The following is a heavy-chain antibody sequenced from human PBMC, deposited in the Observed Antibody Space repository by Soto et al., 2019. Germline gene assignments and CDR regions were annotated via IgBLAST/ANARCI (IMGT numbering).Heavy chain of an antibody. Sequence: EAQLVESGGGLVQPGGTLRLSCAASGFAFSDCSMNWVRQAPGKGPEWVAYISGTGSTTHYVASVKGRFTVSRDTPTNSLYLQLTSLRDDDTGVYYCARDQRLKPFDLWGQGSLVSVSS. CDR1: GFAFSDCS. V-gene: IGHV3-48*02. D-gene: IGHD6-19*01. J-gene: IGHJ4*02. CDR3: ARDQRLKPFDL. CDR2: ISGTGSTT.